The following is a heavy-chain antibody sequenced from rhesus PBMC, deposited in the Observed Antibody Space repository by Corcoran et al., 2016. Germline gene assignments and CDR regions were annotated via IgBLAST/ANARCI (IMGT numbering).Heavy chain of an antibody. V-gene: IGHV4-127*01. CDR2: IDGSCGGT. CDR3: ARALAGTTDY. D-gene: IGHD1-14*01. Sequence: QVQLQESGPGLVKPSETLSLTCAVSGYSISSGYGWSWIRQPPRKGLDWIGYIDGSCGGTNYNPSHKSPVTISKDTSKNLFSLELSSVTAADTAVYYCARALAGTTDYWGQGVLVTVSS. CDR1: GYSISSGYG. J-gene: IGHJ4*01.